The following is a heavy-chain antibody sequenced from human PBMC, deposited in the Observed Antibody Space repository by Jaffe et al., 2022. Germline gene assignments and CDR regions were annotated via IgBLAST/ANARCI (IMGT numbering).Heavy chain of an antibody. CDR1: GFTFGDYA. V-gene: IGHV3-49*03. J-gene: IGHJ4*02. CDR2: IRSKAYGGTT. D-gene: IGHD2-15*01. CDR3: TSAERPGRYCSGGSCYLF. Sequence: EVQLVESGGGLVQPGRSLRLSCTASGFTFGDYAMSWFRQAPGKGLEWVGFIRSKAYGGTTEYAASVKGRFTISRDDSKSIAYLQMNSLKTEDTAVYYCTSAERPGRYCSGGSCYLFWGQGTLVTVSS.